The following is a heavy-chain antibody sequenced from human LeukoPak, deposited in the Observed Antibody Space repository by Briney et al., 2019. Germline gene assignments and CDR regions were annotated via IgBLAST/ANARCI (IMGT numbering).Heavy chain of an antibody. Sequence: GGSLRLSCAASGFTFSVYTIDCVREAPGKGLEWVSYISSGGSTVYYADSVKGRFTISRDNAKNSLYLQMNSLRAEDTAVYYCARDGVEYSTIFDYWGQGTLVTVSS. CDR2: ISSGGSTV. V-gene: IGHV3-48*04. CDR3: ARDGVEYSTIFDY. J-gene: IGHJ4*02. CDR1: GFTFSVYT. D-gene: IGHD6-6*01.